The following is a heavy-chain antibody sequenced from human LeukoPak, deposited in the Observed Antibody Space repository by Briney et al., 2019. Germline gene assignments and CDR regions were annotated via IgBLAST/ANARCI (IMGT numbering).Heavy chain of an antibody. V-gene: IGHV3-7*01. CDR1: GFIFSRYW. D-gene: IGHD2-21*02. CDR2: INQDRSEK. CDR3: ARDDYYAHDH. J-gene: IGHJ4*02. Sequence: GGSLRLSCVGSGFIFSRYWMSWVRQAPGKGLEWVANINQDRSEKYYVDSVKGRFTIFRDNAKKSLYLQMNSLRAEDTAVYYCARDDYYAHDHWGQGTLVTVSS.